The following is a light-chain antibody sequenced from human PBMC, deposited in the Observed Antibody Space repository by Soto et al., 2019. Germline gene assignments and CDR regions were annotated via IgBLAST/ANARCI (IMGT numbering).Light chain of an antibody. CDR3: SSYTSSSTPYV. V-gene: IGLV2-14*01. CDR1: SSDVGGYNY. J-gene: IGLJ1*01. CDR2: EVS. Sequence: QSFLTQPASVSGSAGQSITISCTGTSSDVGGYNYVSWYQQHPGKAPKLMIYEVSNRPSGVSNRFSGSKSGNTASLTISGLQAEDEADYYCSSYTSSSTPYVSGTGTKVTV.